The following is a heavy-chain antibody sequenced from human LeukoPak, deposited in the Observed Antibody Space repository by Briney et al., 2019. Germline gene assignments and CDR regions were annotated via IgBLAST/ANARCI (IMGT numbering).Heavy chain of an antibody. Sequence: SETLSLTCAVYGGSFSGYYWSWIRQPPGKGLEWIGYIYYSGSTNYNPSLKSRVTISVDTSKNQFSLKLSSVTAADTAVYYCARWRGDYDGYFDYWGQGTLVTVSS. J-gene: IGHJ4*02. V-gene: IGHV4-59*01. D-gene: IGHD4-23*01. CDR3: ARWRGDYDGYFDY. CDR2: IYYSGST. CDR1: GGSFSGYY.